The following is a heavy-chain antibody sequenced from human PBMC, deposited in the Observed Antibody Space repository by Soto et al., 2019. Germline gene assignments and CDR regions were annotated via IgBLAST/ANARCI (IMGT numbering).Heavy chain of an antibody. CDR2: IYSSGTT. CDR1: GDSMSNYY. Sequence: SETLSLTCSVSGDSMSNYYWSWIRQPPGKGLEWIGYIYSSGTTNNNPSLKSRITISVDTSKNQFSLKLSSVTAADTALYYCARLPWADYGGIFDPWGQGTLVTVSS. D-gene: IGHD4-17*01. V-gene: IGHV4-59*01. J-gene: IGHJ5*02. CDR3: ARLPWADYGGIFDP.